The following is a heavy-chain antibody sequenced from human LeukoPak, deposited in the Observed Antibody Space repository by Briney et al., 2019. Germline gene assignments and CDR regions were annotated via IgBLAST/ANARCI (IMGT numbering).Heavy chain of an antibody. CDR1: GFTFSSYG. D-gene: IGHD4/OR15-4a*01. Sequence: GGSLRRSCAASGFTFSSYGMHWVRQAPGKGLEWVAVISYDGSNKYYADSVKGRFTISRDNSKNTLYLQMNSLRAEDTAVYYCARGGLTPFDYWGQGTLVTVSS. CDR2: ISYDGSNK. J-gene: IGHJ4*02. CDR3: ARGGLTPFDY. V-gene: IGHV3-30*03.